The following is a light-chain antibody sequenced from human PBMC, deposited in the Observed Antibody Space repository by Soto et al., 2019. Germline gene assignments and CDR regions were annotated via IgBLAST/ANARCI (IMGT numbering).Light chain of an antibody. CDR1: SIDVVGYNY. V-gene: IGLV2-14*03. CDR3: SSYTTSNTRQIV. Sequence: QSVLTQPASVSGSPGQSITISGAGTSIDVVGYNYVSWYQHHPGKAPKLMIYDVSNRPSGVSNRFSGSKSGNTASLTISGLQPEDEADYYCSSYTTSNTRQIVFGTGTKVTGL. J-gene: IGLJ1*01. CDR2: DVS.